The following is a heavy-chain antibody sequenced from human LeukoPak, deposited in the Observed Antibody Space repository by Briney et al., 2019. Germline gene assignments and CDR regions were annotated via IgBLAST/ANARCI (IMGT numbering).Heavy chain of an antibody. CDR1: GYTFTGYY. CDR2: INPNSGGT. J-gene: IGHJ6*03. D-gene: IGHD3-10*01. Sequence: ASVKVSCKASGYTFTGYYLHWVRQAPGQGLEWMGWINPNSGGTNSAQKFQDRVTMTRDTSISTAYMELSSLRSEDTAVYYCARAEGRRSGTTYYYYYYMDVWGKGTTVTVSS. CDR3: ARAEGRRSGTTYYYYYYMDV. V-gene: IGHV1-2*02.